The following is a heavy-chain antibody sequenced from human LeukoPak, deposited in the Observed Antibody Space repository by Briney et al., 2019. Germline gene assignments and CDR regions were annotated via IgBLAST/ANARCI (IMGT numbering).Heavy chain of an antibody. CDR3: AIERALDGLDAFDI. Sequence: ASVKVSCKASGYTFTSYYMHWVRQAPGQGLEWMGIINPSGGSTSYAQKFQGRVTMTRDTSTSTVYMELSSLTSDDTAVYYCAIERALDGLDAFDIWGQGTMVTVSS. J-gene: IGHJ3*02. CDR2: INPSGGST. D-gene: IGHD5-24*01. V-gene: IGHV1-46*01. CDR1: GYTFTSYY.